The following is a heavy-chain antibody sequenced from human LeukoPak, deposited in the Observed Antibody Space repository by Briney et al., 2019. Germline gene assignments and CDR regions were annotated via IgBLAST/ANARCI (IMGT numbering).Heavy chain of an antibody. V-gene: IGHV3-74*01. Sequence: PGGSLRLSCAASGFTFSSYWMHWVRQAPGKGLVWVSRINSDGSSTSYADSVKGRFTISRDNAKNTLYLQMNSLRAEDTAVYYCAKEESAAIHYFDYWGQGTLVTVSS. J-gene: IGHJ4*02. D-gene: IGHD2-2*02. CDR1: GFTFSSYW. CDR2: INSDGSST. CDR3: AKEESAAIHYFDY.